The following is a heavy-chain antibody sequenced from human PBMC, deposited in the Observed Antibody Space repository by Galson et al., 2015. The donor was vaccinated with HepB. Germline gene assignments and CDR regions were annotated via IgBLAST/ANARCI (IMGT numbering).Heavy chain of an antibody. Sequence: SLRLSCAASGFTFSSNAMTWVRQAPGKELEWVSSISDRGGSTYYADTVTGRFTISRDNSKNTLYLQMNSLRAEDTAVYYCARATSGGYCSRTDCYYFDNWGQGTLVTVSS. V-gene: IGHV3-23*01. J-gene: IGHJ4*02. CDR1: GFTFSSNA. D-gene: IGHD2-2*01. CDR2: ISDRGGST. CDR3: ARATSGGYCSRTDCYYFDN.